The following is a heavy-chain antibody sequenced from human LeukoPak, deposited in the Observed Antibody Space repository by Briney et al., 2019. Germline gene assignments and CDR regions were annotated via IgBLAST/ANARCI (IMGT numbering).Heavy chain of an antibody. V-gene: IGHV3-74*03. CDR2: IYSDVRRI. D-gene: IGHD2-21*01. Sequence: GGSLRLSCAASGFTFSSYEMNWVRQAPGKGLEWVARIYSDVRRIKYADSVKGRFTISRDNAKNTLYLQMSALRVEDTAVYYCATSPVISRDWGQGTLVTVSS. CDR1: GFTFSSYE. CDR3: ATSPVISRD. J-gene: IGHJ4*02.